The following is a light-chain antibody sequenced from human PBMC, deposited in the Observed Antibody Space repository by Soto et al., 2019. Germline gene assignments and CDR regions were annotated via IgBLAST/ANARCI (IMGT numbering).Light chain of an antibody. J-gene: IGKJ5*01. CDR1: QSISSW. CDR3: QQYNSYLT. CDR2: KAS. Sequence: DIPMTQSPSTLSASEGDRVTITCRASQSISSWLAWYQQKPGKAPKLLIYKASSLESGVPSRFSGSGSGTEFTLTISSLQPDDFATYYCQQYNSYLTFGQGTRLEIK. V-gene: IGKV1-5*03.